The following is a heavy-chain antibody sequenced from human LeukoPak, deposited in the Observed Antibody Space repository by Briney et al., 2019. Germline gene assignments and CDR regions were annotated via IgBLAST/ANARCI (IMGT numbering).Heavy chain of an antibody. V-gene: IGHV1-3*01. J-gene: IGHJ4*02. CDR3: AIGTRFLEWLSFDY. CDR2: ISAGNGNT. Sequence: GASVKVSCKASGYTFTSYAIHWVRQAPGQRLEWMGWISAGNGNTKYSQNFQGRVTFISNTSATTAFMELSSLRSEDAAVYYCAIGTRFLEWLSFDYWGQGTLVTVSS. CDR1: GYTFTSYA. D-gene: IGHD3-3*01.